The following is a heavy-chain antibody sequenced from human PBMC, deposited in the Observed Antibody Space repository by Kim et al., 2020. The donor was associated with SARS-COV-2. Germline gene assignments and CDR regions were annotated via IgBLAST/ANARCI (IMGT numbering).Heavy chain of an antibody. CDR1: GDSINDYY. Sequence: SETLSLTCTVSGDSINDYYWSWIRQSPGKGLEWIGYVFYLGSTNYNPSLRSRVTISVDTSKNQFSLRLTSVTAADTAVYYCARSSSSWNNWFDPGGQGTLVTVSS. V-gene: IGHV4-59*01. CDR2: VFYLGST. J-gene: IGHJ5*02. D-gene: IGHD6-13*01. CDR3: ARSSSSWNNWFDP.